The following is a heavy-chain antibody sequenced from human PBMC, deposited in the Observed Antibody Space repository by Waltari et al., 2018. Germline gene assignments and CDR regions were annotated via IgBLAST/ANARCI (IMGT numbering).Heavy chain of an antibody. CDR3: AKDAFGNTYLDF. Sequence: QVNLVESGGGVVQPGGSLRLSCATSGFTFSTFGMHWVRQAPGNGLEWVALILFDGSDKFYADSVRGRFTISRDNSAWTLYLDIDSLRLDDTAIYYCAKDAFGNTYLDFWGQGTLVTVSS. D-gene: IGHD2-2*02. CDR1: GFTFSTFG. V-gene: IGHV3-30*02. CDR2: ILFDGSDK. J-gene: IGHJ4*02.